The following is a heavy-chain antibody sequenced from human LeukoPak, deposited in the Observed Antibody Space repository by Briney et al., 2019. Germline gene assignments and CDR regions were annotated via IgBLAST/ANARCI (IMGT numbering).Heavy chain of an antibody. J-gene: IGHJ6*02. Sequence: SETLSLTCAVYGGSFSGYYWSWIRQPPGKGLEWIGEINHSGSTNYNPSLKSRVTISVDTSKNQFSLKLSSVTAADTAVYYCASSIAARPYYYYSMDVWGQGTTVTVSS. V-gene: IGHV4-34*01. CDR1: GGSFSGYY. CDR2: INHSGST. CDR3: ASSIAARPYYYYSMDV. D-gene: IGHD6-6*01.